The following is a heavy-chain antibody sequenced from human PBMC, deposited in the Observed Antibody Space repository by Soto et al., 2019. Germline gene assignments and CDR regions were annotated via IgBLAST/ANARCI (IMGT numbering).Heavy chain of an antibody. D-gene: IGHD6-19*01. CDR2: IYPSDSDT. Sequence: PGESLKISCKGSGYSFTTSWIGWVRQMPGRGLEWMGTIYPSDSDTRYSPSFQGQVTISVDKSISTAYLQWSSLKASDTAMYYCARVFGSGWSGFHPWGQGTLVTVSS. CDR1: GYSFTTSW. CDR3: ARVFGSGWSGFHP. J-gene: IGHJ5*02. V-gene: IGHV5-51*01.